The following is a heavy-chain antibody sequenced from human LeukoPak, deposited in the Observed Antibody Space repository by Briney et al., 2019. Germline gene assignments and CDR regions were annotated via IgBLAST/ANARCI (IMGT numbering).Heavy chain of an antibody. Sequence: SQTLSLTCAISGDSVSNNIATWNWVRQSPSRGLEWLARTYFRSKWYYDYALAVKGRITINPDTSENQFSLQLNSVTPEDTAVYFCARDPVGGSTIFDSWGQGTLVTVSS. CDR1: GDSVSNNIAT. D-gene: IGHD1-26*01. J-gene: IGHJ4*02. CDR3: ARDPVGGSTIFDS. V-gene: IGHV6-1*01. CDR2: TYFRSKWYY.